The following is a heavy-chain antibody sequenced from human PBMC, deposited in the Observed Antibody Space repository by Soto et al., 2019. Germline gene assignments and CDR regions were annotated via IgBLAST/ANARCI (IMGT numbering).Heavy chain of an antibody. V-gene: IGHV3-53*02. CDR1: GFSVSLNY. D-gene: IGHD6-19*01. CDR3: ASLAVAEGFDP. CDR2: IHADGSS. J-gene: IGHJ5*02. Sequence: VLLVETGGGLIQPGGSLRLSCAASGFSVSLNYMSWVRQAPGKGLEWVSIIHADGSSYYADSVKGRFTISRDNSKNTVYLQMNSLRDEDTAVYYCASLAVAEGFDPWGQGTLVTVSS.